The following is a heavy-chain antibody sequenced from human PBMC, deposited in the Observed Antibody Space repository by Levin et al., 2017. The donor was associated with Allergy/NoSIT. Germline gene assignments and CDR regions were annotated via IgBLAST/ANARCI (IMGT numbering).Heavy chain of an antibody. D-gene: IGHD6-13*01. CDR2: ISGSGGST. CDR1: GFTFSSYA. Sequence: GGSLRLSCAASGFTFSSYAMSWVRQAPGKGLEWVSAISGSGGSTYYADSVKGRFTISRDNSKNTLYLQMNSLRAEDTAVYYCAKDSLEVQQQLVPNYYYYGMDVWGQGTTVTVSS. V-gene: IGHV3-23*01. J-gene: IGHJ6*02. CDR3: AKDSLEVQQQLVPNYYYYGMDV.